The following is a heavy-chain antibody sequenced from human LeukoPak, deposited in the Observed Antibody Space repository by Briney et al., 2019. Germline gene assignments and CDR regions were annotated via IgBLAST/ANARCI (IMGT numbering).Heavy chain of an antibody. CDR3: ARADRTWHTTFFYYYYYMDV. J-gene: IGHJ6*03. CDR2: IYYSGST. Sequence: SETLSLTCTVSGGSISSYYWTWIRQPPGKGLEWIGYIYYSGSTKYNPSLKSRVTISIDTSKNQFSLKLSSVTAADTAVYYCARADRTWHTTFFYYYYYMDVWGKGTTVTISS. D-gene: IGHD1-1*01. V-gene: IGHV4-59*01. CDR1: GGSISSYY.